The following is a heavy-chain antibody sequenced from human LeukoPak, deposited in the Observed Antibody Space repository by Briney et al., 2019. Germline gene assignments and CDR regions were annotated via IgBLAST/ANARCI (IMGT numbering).Heavy chain of an antibody. CDR1: GYTFTSYG. D-gene: IGHD2-2*01. J-gene: IGHJ6*03. CDR3: ARVGYYSSTSCRRAYYYYYYMDV. Sequence: GASVKVSCKASGYTFTSYGISWVRQAPGQGLEWMGWISAYNGNTNYAQKLQGRVTMTTDTSTSTAYMELRSLRSDDTAVYYCARVGYYSSTSCRRAYYYYYYMDVWGKGTTVTVSS. CDR2: ISAYNGNT. V-gene: IGHV1-18*01.